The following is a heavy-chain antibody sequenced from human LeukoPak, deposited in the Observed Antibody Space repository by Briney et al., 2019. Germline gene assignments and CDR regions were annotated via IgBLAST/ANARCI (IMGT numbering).Heavy chain of an antibody. J-gene: IGHJ4*02. CDR1: GFTFSSYW. Sequence: GGSLRLSCAASGFTFSSYWMHWVRQAPGKGLVWVSRINSDGSSTSYADSVKGRFTITRDNAKNTLYLQMNSLRAEDTAVYYCAREYCDSSGYNWGQGTLVTVSS. D-gene: IGHD3-22*01. CDR3: AREYCDSSGYN. CDR2: INSDGSST. V-gene: IGHV3-74*01.